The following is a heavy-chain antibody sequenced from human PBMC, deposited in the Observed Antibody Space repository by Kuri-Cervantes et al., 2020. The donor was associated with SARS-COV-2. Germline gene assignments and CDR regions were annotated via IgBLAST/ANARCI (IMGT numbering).Heavy chain of an antibody. CDR2: IYSGGSST. D-gene: IGHD6-13*01. CDR1: GFTFSSYW. CDR3: AKDLRAAAAGFDY. J-gene: IGHJ4*02. Sequence: GESLKISCAASGFTFSSYWMSWVRQAPGKGLEWVSVIYSGGSSTYYADSVKGRFTISRDNSKNTLYLQMNSLRAEDTAVYYCAKDLRAAAAGFDYWGQGTLVTVSS. V-gene: IGHV3-23*03.